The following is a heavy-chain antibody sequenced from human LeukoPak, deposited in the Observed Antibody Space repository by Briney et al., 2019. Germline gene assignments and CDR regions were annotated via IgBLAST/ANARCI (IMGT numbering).Heavy chain of an antibody. CDR2: INPNSGGT. J-gene: IGHJ4*02. CDR3: ASFPIAAAGLPPDY. V-gene: IGHV1-2*02. D-gene: IGHD6-13*01. CDR1: GYTFTGYY. Sequence: ASVKVSCKASGYTFTGYYMHWVRQAPGQGLEWMGWINPNSGGTNYAQKFQGRVTMTRDTSISTAYMELNRLRSDDTAVYYCASFPIAAAGLPPDYWGQGTLVTVSS.